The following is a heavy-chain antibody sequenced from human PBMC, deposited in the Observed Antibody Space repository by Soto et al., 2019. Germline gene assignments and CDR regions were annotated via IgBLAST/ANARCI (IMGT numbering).Heavy chain of an antibody. V-gene: IGHV3-9*01. J-gene: IGHJ4*02. CDR3: AKDSGGGVGLFDY. CDR1: GFTFNDYA. D-gene: IGHD3-16*01. Sequence: EVQLVESGGGLVQPGRSLRLSCAASGFTFNDYAIHWVRQAPGKGLEWVSGISWNSGSTGYADSVQGRFTISRDNAKNSVYLQMNGLKLEDTALYYCAKDSGGGVGLFDYWGQGPLVTVSS. CDR2: ISWNSGST.